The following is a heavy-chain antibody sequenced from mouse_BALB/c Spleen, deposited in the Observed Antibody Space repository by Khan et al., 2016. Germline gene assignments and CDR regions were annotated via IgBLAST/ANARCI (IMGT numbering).Heavy chain of an antibody. CDR3: DRYGNCDMDY. D-gene: IGHD2-1*01. Sequence: QIQLVQSGPELKKPGETVKISCKASGYTFTDYSMHWVKQAPGKGLKWMGWINTETGEPTYADDFKGRFAFSLETSASTAYLQINNLKNEDTATXFCDRYGNCDMDYWGQGTSVTAAS. CDR2: INTETGEP. CDR1: GYTFTDYS. V-gene: IGHV9-2-1*01. J-gene: IGHJ4*01.